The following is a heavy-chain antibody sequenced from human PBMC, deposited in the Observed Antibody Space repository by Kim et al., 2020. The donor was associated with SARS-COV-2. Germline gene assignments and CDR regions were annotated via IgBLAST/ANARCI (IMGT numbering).Heavy chain of an antibody. D-gene: IGHD3-16*01. CDR3: ARDHVHSRGGWAFDI. J-gene: IGHJ3*02. V-gene: IGHV4-59*13. CDR1: GGSISSYY. Sequence: SETLSLTCTVSGGSISSYYWSWIRQPPGKGLEWIGYIYYSGSTNYNPSLKSRVTISVDTSKNQFSLKLSSVTAADTAVYYCARDHVHSRGGWAFDIWGQGTMVTVSS. CDR2: IYYSGST.